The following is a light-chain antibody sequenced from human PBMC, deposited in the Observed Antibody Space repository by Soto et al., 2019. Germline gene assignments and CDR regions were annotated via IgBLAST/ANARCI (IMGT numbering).Light chain of an antibody. CDR2: DAS. Sequence: EIVLTQSPAILSVSPGERATLSCRASQSISRSLAWYQQKPGQAPRLLISDASNRATGIPARFSGSGSGTDFTLTISSLEPEDFAVYYCQQRNNWITLGQGTRLEVK. J-gene: IGKJ5*01. V-gene: IGKV3-11*01. CDR1: QSISRS. CDR3: QQRNNWIT.